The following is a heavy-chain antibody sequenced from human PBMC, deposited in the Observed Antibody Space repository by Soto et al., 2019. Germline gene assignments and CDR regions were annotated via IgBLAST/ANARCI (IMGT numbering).Heavy chain of an antibody. V-gene: IGHV3-30*14. J-gene: IGHJ6*02. D-gene: IGHD3-10*01. Sequence: HPGGSLRLSCAASGFPLSSFAMHWVRQAPGKGLECVAVISYDGSNKYYPGSVKGRFTISRENAKNSLYLQMNSLRAGDTAVYYCARRLGTMVRGLINYYYGMDVWGQGTTVTVSS. CDR3: ARRLGTMVRGLINYYYGMDV. CDR2: ISYDGSNK. CDR1: GFPLSSFA.